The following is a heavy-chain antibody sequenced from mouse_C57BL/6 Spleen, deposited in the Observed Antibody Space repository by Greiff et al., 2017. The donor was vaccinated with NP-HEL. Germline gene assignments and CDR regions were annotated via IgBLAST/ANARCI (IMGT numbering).Heavy chain of an antibody. J-gene: IGHJ2*01. CDR1: GFTFSDYY. CDR3: ARRVYYYGSSYFDY. CDR2: ISNGGGST. D-gene: IGHD1-1*01. V-gene: IGHV5-12*01. Sequence: DVHLVESGGGLVQPGGSLKLSCAASGFTFSDYYMYWVRQTPEKRLEWVAYISNGGGSTYYPDTVKGRFTISRDNAKNTLYLQMSRLKSEDTAMYYCARRVYYYGSSYFDYWGQGTTLTVSS.